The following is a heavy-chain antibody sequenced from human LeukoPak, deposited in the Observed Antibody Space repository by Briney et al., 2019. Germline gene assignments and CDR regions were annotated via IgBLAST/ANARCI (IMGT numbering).Heavy chain of an antibody. V-gene: IGHV3-66*01. Sequence: GGSLRLSCAASGFTVSSSYMSWVRQAPGKGLEWVSVIYSGGSTYYADSVRGGFTISRDNSKKTLYLQMNSLRAEDTAVYSCARDRGSREDGMDVWGHGTTVTVSS. J-gene: IGHJ6*02. CDR1: GFTVSSSY. CDR2: IYSGGST. D-gene: IGHD1-26*01. CDR3: ARDRGSREDGMDV.